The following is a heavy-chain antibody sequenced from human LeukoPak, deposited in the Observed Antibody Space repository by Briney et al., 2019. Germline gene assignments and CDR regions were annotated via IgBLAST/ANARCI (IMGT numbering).Heavy chain of an antibody. CDR3: ASMVLTDYYYYMDV. D-gene: IGHD3-9*01. J-gene: IGHJ6*03. CDR2: IYYSGSA. CDR1: GGSISSSSYY. Sequence: PSETLSLTCTVSGGSISSSSYYWGWIRQPPGKGLEWIGSIYYSGSAYYNPSLKSRVTISVDTSKNQFSLKLSSVTDADAAVYYCASMVLTDYYYYMDVWGKGTTVTISS. V-gene: IGHV4-39*01.